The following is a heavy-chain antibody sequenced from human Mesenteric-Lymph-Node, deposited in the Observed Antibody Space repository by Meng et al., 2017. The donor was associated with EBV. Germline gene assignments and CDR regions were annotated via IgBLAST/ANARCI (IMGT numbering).Heavy chain of an antibody. CDR1: GLCFRSLA. CDR2: RSYDGSGK. CDR3: ARERVQSTLFEH. Sequence: GQLVESGVGVLKLCRPSCLPCAGSGLCFRSLAMFWVSHAPGRGLGWLSFRSYDGSGKYYADSVNGRCTSARDSSNSTVYLQMSSLRTEDTAVYYCARERVQSTLFEHWGQGTLVTVSS. J-gene: IGHJ4*02. D-gene: IGHD2-15*01. V-gene: IGHV3-30*03.